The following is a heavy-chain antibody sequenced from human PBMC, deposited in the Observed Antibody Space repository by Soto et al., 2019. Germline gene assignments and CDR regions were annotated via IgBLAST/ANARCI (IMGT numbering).Heavy chain of an antibody. CDR2: IYHSGST. V-gene: IGHV4-30-2*01. Sequence: SXTRSLTGAVSGGLISSCGFSWSWIRQPPGKGLEWIGYIYHSGSTYYNPSLKSRVTISVDRSKNQFSLKLSSVTAADTAVYYCARGPGPWGQGTLVTVSS. CDR1: GGLISSCGFS. J-gene: IGHJ5*02. CDR3: ARGPGP.